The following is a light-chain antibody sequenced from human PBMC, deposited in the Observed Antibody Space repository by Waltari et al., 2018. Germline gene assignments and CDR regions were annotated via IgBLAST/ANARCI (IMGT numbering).Light chain of an antibody. CDR1: SSDVGHYNY. Sequence: QSAPTQPPSVSGSPGQSVTISCTGSSSDVGHYNYVAWYQQHPGKAPKVLIYGVSRRPSGFSYRCSGSRSGNTASLTISGLQPEDEADYYCSSYTPSTTWVFGGGTRLTVL. V-gene: IGLV2-14*03. CDR3: SSYTPSTTWV. J-gene: IGLJ3*02. CDR2: GVS.